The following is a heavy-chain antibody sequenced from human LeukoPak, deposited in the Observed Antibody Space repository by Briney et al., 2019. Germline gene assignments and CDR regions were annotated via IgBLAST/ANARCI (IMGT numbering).Heavy chain of an antibody. J-gene: IGHJ3*02. CDR3: AREPKQQPNFIQGYAFDI. CDR1: GYSISSGYY. CDR2: IYHSGST. V-gene: IGHV4-38-2*02. D-gene: IGHD6-13*01. Sequence: SETLSLTCSVSGYSISSGYYWGWIRQPPGKGLEWIGSIYHSGSTYYNPSLKSRVTISVNTSKNQFSLKLSSVTAADTAVYYWAREPKQQPNFIQGYAFDIWGQGTMVTVSS.